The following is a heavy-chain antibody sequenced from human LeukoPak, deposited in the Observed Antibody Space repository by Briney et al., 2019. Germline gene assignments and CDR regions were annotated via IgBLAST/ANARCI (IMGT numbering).Heavy chain of an antibody. V-gene: IGHV3-30-3*01. J-gene: IGHJ3*02. CDR2: ISYDGSNK. Sequence: GGSLRLSCAASGFTFSSYAMHWVRQAPGKGLEWVAVISYDGSNKYYADSVKGRFTISRDNSKNTLYLQMNSLRAEDTAVYYCARERGLWFGERGAFDIWGQGTMVTVSS. CDR1: GFTFSSYA. D-gene: IGHD3-10*01. CDR3: ARERGLWFGERGAFDI.